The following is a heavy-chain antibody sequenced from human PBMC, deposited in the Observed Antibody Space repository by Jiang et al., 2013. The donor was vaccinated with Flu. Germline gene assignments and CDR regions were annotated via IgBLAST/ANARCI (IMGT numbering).Heavy chain of an antibody. CDR2: IYYSGST. V-gene: IGHV4-59*01. D-gene: IGHD3-9*01. CDR1: GGSISSDY. J-gene: IGHJ5*02. Sequence: SGPGLVKPSETLSLTCTVSGGSISSDYWSWIRQPPGRGLEWIGYIYYSGSTNYNPSLKSRVTISVDTSKNQFSLKLSSVTAADTAVYYCARTGEGYFDPRYWFDPWGQGTLVTVSS. CDR3: ARTGEGYFDPRYWFDP.